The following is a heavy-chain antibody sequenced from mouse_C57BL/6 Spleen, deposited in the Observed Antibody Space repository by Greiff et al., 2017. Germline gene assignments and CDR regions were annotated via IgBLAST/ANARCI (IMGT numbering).Heavy chain of an antibody. Sequence: QVPLQQPGAELVKPGASVKLSCTASGYTFTSYWMHWVKQRPGQGLEWIGMIHPNSGSTNYNEKFKSKATLTADESSSTAYMQLGSLTSEDSAGYNSASRTGTCYGGQGSTLTGSS. J-gene: IGHJ2*01. D-gene: IGHD4-1*01. CDR3: ASRTGTCY. V-gene: IGHV1-64*01. CDR2: IHPNSGST. CDR1: GYTFTSYW.